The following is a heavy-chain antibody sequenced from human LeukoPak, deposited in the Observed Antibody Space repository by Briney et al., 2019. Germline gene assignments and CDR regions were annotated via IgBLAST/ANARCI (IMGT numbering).Heavy chain of an antibody. CDR2: ISGSGGST. V-gene: IGHV3-23*01. J-gene: IGHJ4*02. D-gene: IGHD5-18*01. Sequence: GGSLRLSCAASGFTFSSYAMSWVRQAPGKGLEWVSAISGSGGSTYYADSVKGRFTISRDNSKNTLYLQVNSLRAEDTAVYYCAKGDARGYSYGYFDYWGQGTLVTVSS. CDR1: GFTFSSYA. CDR3: AKGDARGYSYGYFDY.